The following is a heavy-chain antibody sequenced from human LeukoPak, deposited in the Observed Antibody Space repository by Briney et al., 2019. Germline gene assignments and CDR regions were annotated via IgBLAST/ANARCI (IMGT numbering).Heavy chain of an antibody. V-gene: IGHV1-69*13. D-gene: IGHD2-2*02. CDR2: IIPILGTA. Sequence: SVKVSCKASRGTFSSYAISWVRQAPGQGLEWMGGIIPILGTANYAQKFQGRVTIAADEFTSTAYMELSSLRSEDTAVYYCARDRPGRYCSSTRCYMASPFDPWGQGTLVTVSS. CDR3: ARDRPGRYCSSTRCYMASPFDP. J-gene: IGHJ5*02. CDR1: RGTFSSYA.